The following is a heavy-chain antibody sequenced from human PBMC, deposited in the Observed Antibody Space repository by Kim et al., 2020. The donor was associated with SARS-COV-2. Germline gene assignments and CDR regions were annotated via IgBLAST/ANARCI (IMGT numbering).Heavy chain of an antibody. Sequence: VDAVKRRFNISRDNAKNSLYLQMNSLRAEDTAVYYCARDAGTVTAHFDYWGQGTLVTVSS. J-gene: IGHJ4*02. V-gene: IGHV3-7*03. D-gene: IGHD4-17*01. CDR3: ARDAGTVTAHFDY.